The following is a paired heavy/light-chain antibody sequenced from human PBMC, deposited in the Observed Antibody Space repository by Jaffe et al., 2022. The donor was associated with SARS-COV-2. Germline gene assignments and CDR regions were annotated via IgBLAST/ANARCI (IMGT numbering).Heavy chain of an antibody. CDR2: ITTSSSYR. V-gene: IGHV3-21*06. Sequence: EVQLVESGGGLVKPGGSLTLSCVASGLTFSRYYMTWVRQAPGKGLEWVSSITTSSSYRYYADSVKGRFTISRDNAKNSLFLQMNSLRVEDTAVYYCARTPVDFDRSGYEWYFDLWGRGTLVTVSS. D-gene: IGHD3-22*01. CDR1: GLTFSRYY. CDR3: ARTPVDFDRSGYEWYFDL. J-gene: IGHJ2*01.
Light chain of an antibody. V-gene: IGLV3-21*04. Sequence: SYVLTQPPSVSVAPGETAIISCGGDSIGSKSVHWYQQKPGQAPLLVMYYDNDRPSGIPERFSGSNSGITATLTISGVEAGDEADYYCQVWHSRSDHVVFGGGTKLTVL. CDR1: SIGSKS. CDR2: YDN. J-gene: IGLJ2*01. CDR3: QVWHSRSDHVV.